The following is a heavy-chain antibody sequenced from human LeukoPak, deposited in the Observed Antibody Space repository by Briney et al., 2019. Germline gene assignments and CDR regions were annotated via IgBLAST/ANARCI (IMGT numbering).Heavy chain of an antibody. CDR2: IIPIFGTA. V-gene: IGHV1-69*13. J-gene: IGHJ6*02. Sequence: SVKVSCKASGYTFTSYYMHWVRQAPGQGLEWMGGIIPIFGTANYAQKFQGRVTITADESTSTAYMELSSLRSEDTAVYYCARVRALAAPHYGMDVWGQGTTVTVSS. CDR1: GYTFTSYY. D-gene: IGHD6-6*01. CDR3: ARVRALAAPHYGMDV.